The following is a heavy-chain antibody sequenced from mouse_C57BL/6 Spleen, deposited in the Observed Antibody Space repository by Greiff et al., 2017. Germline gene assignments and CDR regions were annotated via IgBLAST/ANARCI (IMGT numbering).Heavy chain of an antibody. D-gene: IGHD1-1*01. CDR1: GYTFTSYW. V-gene: IGHV1-72*01. Sequence: QVQLQQPGAELVKPGASVKLSCKASGYTFTSYWMHWVKQRPGRGLEWIGRIDPNSGGTKYNEKFKSKATLPVDKPSSTAYMQLSSLTSEDSAVYYCARSFITTVVDYYAMDFWGQGTSVTVSS. CDR3: ARSFITTVVDYYAMDF. J-gene: IGHJ4*01. CDR2: IDPNSGGT.